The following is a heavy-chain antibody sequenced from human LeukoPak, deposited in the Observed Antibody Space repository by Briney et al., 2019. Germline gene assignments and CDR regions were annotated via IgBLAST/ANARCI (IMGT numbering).Heavy chain of an antibody. CDR3: AKELLLGYFYMDV. CDR2: TRYDGKIK. V-gene: IGHV3-30*02. Sequence: QPGGSLRLSCAASGFSFSNYGMHWVRQTPGKGLESVAFTRYDGKIKDYADSVKGRFTISRDNSQNVLHLQMKSLRTEDTAVYYCAKELLLGYFYMDVWGKGTTVIVSS. D-gene: IGHD1-26*01. CDR1: GFSFSNYG. J-gene: IGHJ6*03.